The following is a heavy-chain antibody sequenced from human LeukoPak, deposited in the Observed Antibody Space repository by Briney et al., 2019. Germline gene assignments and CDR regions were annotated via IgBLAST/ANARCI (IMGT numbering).Heavy chain of an antibody. CDR1: GFTFSSYS. CDR2: ISSSSSYI. V-gene: IGHV3-21*01. J-gene: IGHJ4*02. Sequence: GGALRLSCAASGFTFSSYSMNWVRQAPGKGLEWVSSISSSSSYIYYADSVKRRFTISRDNAKNSLYLQMNSLRAEDTAVYYCARGEEEMATISPVDYWGQGTLVTVSS. CDR3: ARGEEEMATISPVDY. D-gene: IGHD5-24*01.